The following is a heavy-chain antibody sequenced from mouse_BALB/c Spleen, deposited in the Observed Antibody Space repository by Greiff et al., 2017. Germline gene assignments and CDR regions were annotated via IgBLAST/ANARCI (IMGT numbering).Heavy chain of an antibody. V-gene: IGHV3-6*02. J-gene: IGHJ2*01. CDR2: ISYDGSN. D-gene: IGHD2-4*01. CDR3: AREAYDYVDY. Sequence: EVQLQQSGPGLVKPSQSLSLTCSVTGYSITSGYYWNWIRQFPGNKLEWMGYISYDGSNNYNPSLKNRISITRDTSKNQFFLKLNSVTTEDTATYYCAREAYDYVDYWGQGTTLTVSS. CDR1: GYSITSGYY.